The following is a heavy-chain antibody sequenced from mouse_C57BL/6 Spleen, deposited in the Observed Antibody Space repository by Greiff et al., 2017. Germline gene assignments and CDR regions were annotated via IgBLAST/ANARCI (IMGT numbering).Heavy chain of an antibody. CDR3: TSDYAMVAY. J-gene: IGHJ3*01. V-gene: IGHV14-4*01. CDR2: IDPENGDT. Sequence: VQLQQSGAELVRPGASVKLSCTASGFNIKDDYMHWVKQRPEQGLEWIGWIDPENGDTEYASKFQGKATITADTSSNTADLQLSSLTSEDTAVYYCTSDYAMVAYWGQGTLVTVSA. CDR1: GFNIKDDY. D-gene: IGHD2-4*01.